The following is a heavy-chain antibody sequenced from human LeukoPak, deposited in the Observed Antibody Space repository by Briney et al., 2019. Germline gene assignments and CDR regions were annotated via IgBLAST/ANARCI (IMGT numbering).Heavy chain of an antibody. D-gene: IGHD1-26*01. CDR1: GYSFTGHY. CDR2: INPSGGST. Sequence: ASVKVSCKASGYSFTGHYMHWVRQAPGQGLEWMGIINPSGGSTSYAQKFQGRVTMTRDMSTSTVYMELSSLRSEDTAVYYCARDPWEHGHPWGQGTLVTVSS. J-gene: IGHJ5*02. CDR3: ARDPWEHGHP. V-gene: IGHV1-46*01.